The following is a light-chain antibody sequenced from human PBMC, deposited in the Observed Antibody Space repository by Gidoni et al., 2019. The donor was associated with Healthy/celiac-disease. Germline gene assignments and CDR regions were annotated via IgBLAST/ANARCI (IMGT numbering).Light chain of an antibody. Sequence: QPVLTQPTSLSASPGASARFTCTLRSGINVGTYRLYWYQQKPGSLPRYPLRYKSDSDKQQGSGVPSRFSGSKDASTNAGLLLISGLQSEDEADYYCAIWYSSTWVFGGGTKLTVL. V-gene: IGLV5-39*01. CDR3: AIWYSSTWV. J-gene: IGLJ3*02. CDR1: SGINVGTYR. CDR2: YKSDSDK.